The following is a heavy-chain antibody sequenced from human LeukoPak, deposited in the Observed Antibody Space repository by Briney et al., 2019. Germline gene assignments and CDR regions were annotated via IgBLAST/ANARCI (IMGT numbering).Heavy chain of an antibody. V-gene: IGHV3-30*03. J-gene: IGHJ4*02. Sequence: GGSLRLSCAASGFTFSSYSMNWVRQAPGKGLEWVAVISYDGSNKYYADSVKGRFTISRDNTKNMLYLQMNSLRVEDTAVYYCARGDYWGQGTLVTVSS. CDR2: ISYDGSNK. CDR1: GFTFSSYS. CDR3: ARGDY.